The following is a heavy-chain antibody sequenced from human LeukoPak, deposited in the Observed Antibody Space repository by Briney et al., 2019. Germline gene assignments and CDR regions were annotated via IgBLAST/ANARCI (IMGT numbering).Heavy chain of an antibody. Sequence: PGGSLRLSCGASGFAFSSSTMSWVRQAPGKGLEWVSGISGTDESTYYADSVKGRFTIFRDNSKDILYLYMSSLRAEDTAMYYCANHPGGSFDYWGQGTLVAVSS. V-gene: IGHV3-23*01. CDR2: ISGTDEST. CDR3: ANHPGGSFDY. CDR1: GFAFSSST. J-gene: IGHJ4*02. D-gene: IGHD3-16*01.